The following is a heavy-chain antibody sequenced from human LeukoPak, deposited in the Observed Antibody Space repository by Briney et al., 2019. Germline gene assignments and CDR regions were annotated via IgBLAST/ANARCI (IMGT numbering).Heavy chain of an antibody. J-gene: IGHJ6*03. Sequence: RGSLRLSCAASGFTFSSYWMSWVRQAPGKGLEWVSAISGSGGSTYYADSVKGRFTISRDNSKNTLYLQMNSLRAEDTAVYYCAKVSGWSYYYYMDVWGKGTTVTVSS. CDR3: AKVSGWSYYYYMDV. D-gene: IGHD6-19*01. CDR1: GFTFSSYW. V-gene: IGHV3-23*01. CDR2: ISGSGGST.